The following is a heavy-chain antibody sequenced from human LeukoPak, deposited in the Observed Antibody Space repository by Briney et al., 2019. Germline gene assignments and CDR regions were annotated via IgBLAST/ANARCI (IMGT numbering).Heavy chain of an antibody. J-gene: IGHJ4*02. CDR1: GGSFSGYY. CDR3: ARGIPWSSSHFDY. D-gene: IGHD6-19*01. CDR2: INHSGST. V-gene: IGHV4-34*01. Sequence: SETLSLTCAVYGGSFSGYYWSWIRQPPGKGLEWIGEINHSGSTNYNPSLESRVTISVDTSKNQFSLKLSSVTAADTAVYYCARGIPWSSSHFDYWGQGTLVTVSS.